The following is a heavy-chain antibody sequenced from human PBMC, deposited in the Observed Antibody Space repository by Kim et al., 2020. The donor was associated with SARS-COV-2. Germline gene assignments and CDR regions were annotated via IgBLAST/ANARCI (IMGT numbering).Heavy chain of an antibody. D-gene: IGHD3-10*01. CDR2: INHSGST. J-gene: IGHJ5*02. CDR3: ARGRGRITMVRGATGNTWFDP. Sequence: SETLSLTCAVYGGSFSGYYWSWIRQPPGKGLEWIGEINHSGSTNYNPSLKSRVTISVDTSKNQFSLKLSSVTAADTAVYYCARGRGRITMVRGATGNTWFDPWGQGTLVTVSS. V-gene: IGHV4-34*01. CDR1: GGSFSGYY.